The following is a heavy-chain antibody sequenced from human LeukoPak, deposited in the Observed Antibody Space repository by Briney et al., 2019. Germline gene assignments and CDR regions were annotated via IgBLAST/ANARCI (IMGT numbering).Heavy chain of an antibody. V-gene: IGHV1-8*01. J-gene: IGHJ4*02. CDR3: ARVWAYCGGDCYAQFDY. CDR1: GYTFTSYD. D-gene: IGHD2-21*02. CDR2: MNPNSGNT. Sequence: ASVKVSCTASGYTFTSYDINWVRQATGQGLEWMGWMNPNSGNTGYAQKFQGRVTMTRNTSISTAYMELSSLRSEDTAVYYCARVWAYCGGDCYAQFDYWGQGTLVTVSS.